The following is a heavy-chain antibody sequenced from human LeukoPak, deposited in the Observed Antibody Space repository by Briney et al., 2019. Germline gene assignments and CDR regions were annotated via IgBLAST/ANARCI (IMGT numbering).Heavy chain of an antibody. Sequence: GGSLRLSCAASGFTFSSYWMSWVRQAPGKGLEWVANIKQDGSEKYYVDSVKGRFTISRDNSKNTLYLQMNSLRAEDTAVYYCAKDAGTGWYQYYYGMDVWGQGTTVTVSS. J-gene: IGHJ6*02. CDR3: AKDAGTGWYQYYYGMDV. D-gene: IGHD6-19*01. V-gene: IGHV3-7*03. CDR2: IKQDGSEK. CDR1: GFTFSSYW.